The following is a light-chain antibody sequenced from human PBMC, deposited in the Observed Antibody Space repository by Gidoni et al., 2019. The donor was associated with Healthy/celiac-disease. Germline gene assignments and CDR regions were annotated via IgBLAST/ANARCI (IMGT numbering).Light chain of an antibody. V-gene: IGKV3-15*01. CDR2: GAS. Sequence: EIVMTQSPATLSVSPGERATLSCRASQSVSSNLAWYQPKPGQAPRLLIYGASTRATGIPASFSGSGSGTEFTLTISSLQSEDFAVYYCQQYNNWPPWTFGQGTKVEIK. CDR3: QQYNNWPPWT. J-gene: IGKJ1*01. CDR1: QSVSSN.